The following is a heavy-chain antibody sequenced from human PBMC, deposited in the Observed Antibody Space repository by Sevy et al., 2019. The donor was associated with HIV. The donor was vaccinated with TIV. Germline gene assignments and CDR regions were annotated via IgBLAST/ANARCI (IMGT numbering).Heavy chain of an antibody. V-gene: IGHV3-7*03. CDR1: GFTFRSYW. J-gene: IGHJ6*02. Sequence: GGCLRLSCAVSGFTFRSYWMSWVRQAPGKGLEWAAHIKVDGSEKYHVDSVKGRFTISRDNAKNSLFLQMNSLRVEDTAVYYCARDCSSTSCLWGLDVWGQGTAVTVSS. CDR3: ARDCSSTSCLWGLDV. CDR2: IKVDGSEK. D-gene: IGHD2-2*01.